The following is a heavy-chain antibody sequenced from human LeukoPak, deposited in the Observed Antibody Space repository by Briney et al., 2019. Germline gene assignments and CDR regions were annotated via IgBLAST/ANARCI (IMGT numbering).Heavy chain of an antibody. Sequence: GGSLRLSCAASGFTFSSYAMHWVRQAPGKGLEYVSAISSNGGSTYYANSVKGRFTISRDNSKNTLYLQMNSLRAEDTAVYYCARVHENSSGWVTGSYYYYGMDVWGQGTTVTVSS. D-gene: IGHD6-19*01. V-gene: IGHV3-64*01. J-gene: IGHJ6*02. CDR2: ISSNGGST. CDR3: ARVHENSSGWVTGSYYYYGMDV. CDR1: GFTFSSYA.